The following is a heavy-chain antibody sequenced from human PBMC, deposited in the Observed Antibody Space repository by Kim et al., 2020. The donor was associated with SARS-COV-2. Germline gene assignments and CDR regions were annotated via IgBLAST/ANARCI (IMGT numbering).Heavy chain of an antibody. Sequence: ASVKVSCKASGYTFTGYYMHWVRQAPGQGLEWMGWINPNSGGTNYAQKFQGWVTMTRDTSISTAYMELSRLRSDDTAVYYCARSRMDLYYDILTRYYGMDVWGQGTTVTVSS. V-gene: IGHV1-2*04. J-gene: IGHJ6*02. CDR1: GYTFTGYY. CDR2: INPNSGGT. D-gene: IGHD3-9*01. CDR3: ARSRMDLYYDILTRYYGMDV.